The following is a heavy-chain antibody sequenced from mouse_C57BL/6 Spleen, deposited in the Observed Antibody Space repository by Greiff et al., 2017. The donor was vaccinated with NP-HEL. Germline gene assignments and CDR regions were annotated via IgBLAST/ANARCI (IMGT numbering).Heavy chain of an antibody. D-gene: IGHD4-1*01. V-gene: IGHV5-16*01. CDR1: GFTFSDYY. J-gene: IGHJ1*03. CDR2: IIYDGSST. Sequence: EVMLVESEGGLVQPGSSMKLSCTASGFTFSDYYMAWVRQVPEKGLEWVANIIYDGSSTYYLDSLKSSFIISRDNAKNILYLQMSSLKSEYTSTDYCARDGNWDEGYFDVWGTGTTVTVSS. CDR3: ARDGNWDEGYFDV.